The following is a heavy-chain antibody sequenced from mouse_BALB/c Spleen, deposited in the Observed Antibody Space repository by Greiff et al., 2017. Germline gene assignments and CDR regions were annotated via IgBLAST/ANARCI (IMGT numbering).Heavy chain of an antibody. CDR2: ISSGGSYT. J-gene: IGHJ4*01. D-gene: IGHD3-3*01. CDR1: GFTFSSYA. V-gene: IGHV5-9-3*01. CDR3: ARLGTFYAMDY. Sequence: EVKLVESGGGLVKPGGSLKLSCAASGFTFSSYAMSWVRQTPEKRLEWVATISSGGSYTYYPDSVKGRFTISRDNAKNTLYLQMSSLRSEDTAMYYCARLGTFYAMDYWGQGTSVTVSS.